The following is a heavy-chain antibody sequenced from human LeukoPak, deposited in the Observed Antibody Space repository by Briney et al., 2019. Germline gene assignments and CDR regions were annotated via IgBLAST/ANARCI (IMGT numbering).Heavy chain of an antibody. V-gene: IGHV3-20*04. CDR3: ARERSGSGSYHLDY. J-gene: IGHJ4*02. CDR2: INWNGGST. Sequence: RPGGSLRLSCAASGFTFDDYGMIWVRQAPGKGLEWVSGINWNGGSTGYADSVKGRFTISRDNAKNSLYLQMNSLRAEDTALYYCARERSGSGSYHLDYWGQGTLVTVSS. D-gene: IGHD1-26*01. CDR1: GFTFDDYG.